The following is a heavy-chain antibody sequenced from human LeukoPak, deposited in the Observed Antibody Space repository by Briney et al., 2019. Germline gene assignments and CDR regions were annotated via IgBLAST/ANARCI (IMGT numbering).Heavy chain of an antibody. D-gene: IGHD3-16*01. V-gene: IGHV1-18*04. J-gene: IGHJ4*02. CDR2: ISAYNGNT. Sequence: ASVKVSCKASGYIFTSYGISWVRQAPGQGLEWMGWISAYNGNTNYAQKLQGRVTMTTDTSTSTAYMELRSLRSDVTAVYYCASSRAGGYFDYWGQGTLVTVSS. CDR3: ASSRAGGYFDY. CDR1: GYIFTSYG.